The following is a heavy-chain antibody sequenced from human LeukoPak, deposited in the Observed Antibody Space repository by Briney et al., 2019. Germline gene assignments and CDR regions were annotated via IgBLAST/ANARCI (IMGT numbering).Heavy chain of an antibody. Sequence: SETRSLTCTVSGAFFSRYYYNWIRQTPGKGLEWIGYSYYNGITKYNSSLGNRITMSLDASGRFSLRLSSVTAADTAMYYCARFYYDDTGVSYYFDSWSQGIPVTVSS. CDR3: ARFYYDDTGVSYYFDS. J-gene: IGHJ4*02. V-gene: IGHV4-59*01. CDR1: GAFFSRYY. CDR2: SYYNGIT. D-gene: IGHD3-22*01.